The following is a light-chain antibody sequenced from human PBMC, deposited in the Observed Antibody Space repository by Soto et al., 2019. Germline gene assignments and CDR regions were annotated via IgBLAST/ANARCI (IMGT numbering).Light chain of an antibody. CDR2: SNN. CDR3: AAWDDSLNGPVV. CDR1: SSNIGSNT. Sequence: QSVLTQPPSASGTPGQRVTISCSGSSSNIGSNTVNWYQQLPGTAPKLLIYSNNQRPSGVPDRFSGSKSGTSASLAISGLQSPDEAHYYCAAWDDSLNGPVVFGRGTKLTVL. V-gene: IGLV1-44*01. J-gene: IGLJ2*01.